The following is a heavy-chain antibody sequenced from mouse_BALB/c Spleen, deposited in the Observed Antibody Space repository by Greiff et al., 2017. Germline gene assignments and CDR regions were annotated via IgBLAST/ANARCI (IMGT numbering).Heavy chain of an antibody. CDR1: GYSITSGYY. D-gene: IGHD2-1*01. Sequence: EVKLQESGPGLVKPSQSLSLTCSVTGYSITSGYYWNWIRQFPGNKLEWMGYISYDGSNNYNPSLKNRISITRDTSKNQFFLKLNSVTTEDTATYYCARLYGNYVDYWGQGTTLTVSS. CDR3: ARLYGNYVDY. V-gene: IGHV3-6*02. CDR2: ISYDGSN. J-gene: IGHJ2*01.